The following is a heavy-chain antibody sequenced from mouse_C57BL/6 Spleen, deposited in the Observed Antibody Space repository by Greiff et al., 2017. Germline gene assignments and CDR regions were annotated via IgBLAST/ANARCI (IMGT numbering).Heavy chain of an antibody. CDR3: ARKGYDYDGGGYYAMDY. Sequence: QVQLQQPGAELVRPGSSVKLSCKASGYTFTSYWMHWVKQRPIQGLEWIGNIDPSDSETHYNQKFKDKATLTVDKSSSTAYMQLSSLTSEDSAVYCCARKGYDYDGGGYYAMDYWGQGTSVTVSS. D-gene: IGHD2-4*01. J-gene: IGHJ4*01. CDR1: GYTFTSYW. CDR2: IDPSDSET. V-gene: IGHV1-52*01.